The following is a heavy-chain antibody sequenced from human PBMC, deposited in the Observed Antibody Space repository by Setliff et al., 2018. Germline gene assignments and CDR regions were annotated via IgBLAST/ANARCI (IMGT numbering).Heavy chain of an antibody. CDR1: GASLSSGSYY. CDR3: ARGSTMIQGVRLYYHGLDV. J-gene: IGHJ6*02. Sequence: PSETLSLTCTVSGASLSSGSYYWSWIRQSAGKELEWIGRIYAIRSTNYNPSLKSRVTISLDTSNNQFSLKLSSVTAADTAVYYCARGSTMIQGVRLYYHGLDVWGQGTTVTVSS. CDR2: IYAIRST. V-gene: IGHV4-61*02. D-gene: IGHD3-10*01.